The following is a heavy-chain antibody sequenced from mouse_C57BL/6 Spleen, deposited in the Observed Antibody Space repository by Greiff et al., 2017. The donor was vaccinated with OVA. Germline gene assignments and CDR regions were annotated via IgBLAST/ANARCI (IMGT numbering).Heavy chain of an antibody. CDR2: IYPGAGDT. CDR3: ARAYYGNPCAY. CDR1: GYAFSSYW. J-gene: IGHJ3*01. Sequence: VKLMESGAELVKPGASVKISCKASGYAFSSYWMNWVKQRPGKGLEWIGQIYPGAGDTNYNGKFKGKATLTADKSSSTAYMQLSSLTSEDSAVYFCARAYYGNPCAYWGQGTLVTVSA. D-gene: IGHD2-10*01. V-gene: IGHV1-80*01.